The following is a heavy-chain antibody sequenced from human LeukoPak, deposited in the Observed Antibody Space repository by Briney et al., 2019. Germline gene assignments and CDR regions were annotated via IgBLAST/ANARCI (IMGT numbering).Heavy chain of an antibody. D-gene: IGHD2-15*01. J-gene: IGHJ4*02. CDR2: ISGSGSST. CDR3: ARDPVEVVAAVVDY. CDR1: GFTFSSYA. Sequence: GGSLRLSCAASGFTFSSYAMNWVRQAPGKGLEWVSTISGSGSSTYYADSVKGRFTISRDNSKNTLYLQMNSLRAEGTAVYYCARDPVEVVAAVVDYWGQGTLVTVSS. V-gene: IGHV3-23*01.